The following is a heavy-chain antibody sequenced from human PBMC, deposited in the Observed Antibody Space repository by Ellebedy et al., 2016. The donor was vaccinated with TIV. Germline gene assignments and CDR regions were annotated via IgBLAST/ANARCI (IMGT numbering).Heavy chain of an antibody. J-gene: IGHJ4*02. V-gene: IGHV3-21*01. Sequence: GGSLRLXCAASGFTFSSYSMNWVRQAPGKGLEWVSSISSSSSYIYYADSVKGRFTIARDNAKNSLYLQMNSLRAEDTAVYYCARAVYDSSGYYDYWGQGTLVTVSS. CDR2: ISSSSSYI. CDR3: ARAVYDSSGYYDY. D-gene: IGHD3-22*01. CDR1: GFTFSSYS.